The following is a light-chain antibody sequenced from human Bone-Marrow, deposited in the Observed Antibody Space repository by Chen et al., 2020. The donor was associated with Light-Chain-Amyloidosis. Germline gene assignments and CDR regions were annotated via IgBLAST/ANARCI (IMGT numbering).Light chain of an antibody. J-gene: IGLJ1*01. V-gene: IGLV3-10*01. CDR1: ALPKKY. CDR3: FSTDSSGNHGV. Sequence: SYDLTQPPSVSVSPGPPSRVTCSGDALPKKYAYWYQQKSGQAPVLVMYEDNERPSGIPERFSGSSSGTEATLTISGAQVEDEADYYCFSTDSSGNHGVFGTGTKVTVL. CDR2: EDN.